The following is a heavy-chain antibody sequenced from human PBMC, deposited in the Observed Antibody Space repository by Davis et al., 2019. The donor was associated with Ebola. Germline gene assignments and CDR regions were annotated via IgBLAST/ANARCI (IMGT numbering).Heavy chain of an antibody. CDR2: ISGVGYNT. CDR3: ATCGFCISTSGVDY. Sequence: PGGSLRLSCAASGFTFSSYAMSWVRQAPGKGLEWVSGISGVGYNTYHADSVRGRFTISRDNSKNTLYLQMNSLSGDDPAVYYCATCGFCISTSGVDYWGQGTLVSVSS. V-gene: IGHV3-23*01. D-gene: IGHD6-19*01. CDR1: GFTFSSYA. J-gene: IGHJ4*02.